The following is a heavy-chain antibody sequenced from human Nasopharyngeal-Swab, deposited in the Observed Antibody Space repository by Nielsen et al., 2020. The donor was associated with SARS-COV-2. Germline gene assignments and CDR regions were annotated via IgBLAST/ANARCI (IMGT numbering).Heavy chain of an antibody. Sequence: GESLKISCAASGFTFSSYAMHWVRQAPGKGLEWVAVISYDGSNKYYADSVKGRLTISRDNSKNTLYLQMNSLRAEDTAVYYCARDRAINWNDGYTDYWGQGTLVTVSS. V-gene: IGHV3-30*04. CDR2: ISYDGSNK. J-gene: IGHJ4*02. D-gene: IGHD1-20*01. CDR1: GFTFSSYA. CDR3: ARDRAINWNDGYTDY.